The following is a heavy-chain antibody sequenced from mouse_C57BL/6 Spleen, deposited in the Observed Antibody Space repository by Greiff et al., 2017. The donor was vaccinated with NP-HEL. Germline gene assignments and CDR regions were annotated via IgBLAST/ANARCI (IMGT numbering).Heavy chain of an antibody. V-gene: IGHV5-4*03. D-gene: IGHD2-4*01. CDR3: ARGGLRVAMDY. CDR1: GFTFSSYA. J-gene: IGHJ4*01. Sequence: EVKLVESGGGLVKPGGSLKLSCAASGFTFSSYAMSWVRQTPEKRLEWVATISDGGSYTYYPDNVKGRFTISRDNAKNNLYLQMSHLKSEDTAMYYCARGGLRVAMDYWGQGTSVTVSS. CDR2: ISDGGSYT.